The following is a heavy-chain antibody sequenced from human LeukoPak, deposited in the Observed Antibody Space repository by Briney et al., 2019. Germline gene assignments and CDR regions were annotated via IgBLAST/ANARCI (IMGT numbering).Heavy chain of an antibody. CDR1: GVSISSYY. D-gene: IGHD6-13*01. J-gene: IGHJ4*02. CDR3: ARNSSSWYGLIDY. Sequence: SETLSLTCTVSGVSISSYYWSWIRQPPGKGLEWIGYIYYSGSTNYNPSLKSRVTITVDTSKNQFSLKLSSVTAADTAVYYCARNSSSWYGLIDYWGQGTLVTVSS. V-gene: IGHV4-59*08. CDR2: IYYSGST.